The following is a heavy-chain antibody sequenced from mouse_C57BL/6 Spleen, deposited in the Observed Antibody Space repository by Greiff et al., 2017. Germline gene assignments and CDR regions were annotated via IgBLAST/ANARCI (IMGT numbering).Heavy chain of an antibody. J-gene: IGHJ4*01. D-gene: IGHD2-2*01. CDR3: ARDGSYAMCY. CDR2: ISDGGSYT. Sequence: EVMLVESGGGLVKPGGSLKLSCAASGFTFSSYAMSWVRQTPEKRLEWVATISDGGSYTYYPDNVKGRFTISRDNAKNNLYLQMSHLQSEDTAMYYCARDGSYAMCYWGQGASVTVAS. V-gene: IGHV5-4*01. CDR1: GFTFSSYA.